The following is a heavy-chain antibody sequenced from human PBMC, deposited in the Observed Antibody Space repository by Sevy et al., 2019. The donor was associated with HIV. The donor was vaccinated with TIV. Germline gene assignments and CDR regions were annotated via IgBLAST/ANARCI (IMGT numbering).Heavy chain of an antibody. J-gene: IGHJ4*02. Sequence: GGSLRLSCAASGFTFSNFAMGWVRQAPGKGLDWISVISGSGDYKHYADSVKGRFTISRDNSKNTLSLQMNGLRAEDTAIFYCAKKMGGGSGMAFLVDSWGQGTLVTVSS. CDR3: AKKMGGGSGMAFLVDS. CDR2: ISGSGDYK. D-gene: IGHD5-18*01. CDR1: GFTFSNFA. V-gene: IGHV3-23*01.